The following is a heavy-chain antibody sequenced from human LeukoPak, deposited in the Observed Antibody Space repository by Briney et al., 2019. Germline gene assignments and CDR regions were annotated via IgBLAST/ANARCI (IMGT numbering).Heavy chain of an antibody. CDR2: IFNSGYT. V-gene: IGHV4-59*01. Sequence: SETLSLTCTVSGGSIRSYYWSWIRQPPGKGLEWIGDIFNSGYTNYNPSLKSRVSISVDTSKNQFSLRLSSVTAADTAVYYCAREPMVRGVYPVLYMDVWGKGTTITVSS. J-gene: IGHJ6*03. D-gene: IGHD3-10*01. CDR1: GGSIRSYY. CDR3: AREPMVRGVYPVLYMDV.